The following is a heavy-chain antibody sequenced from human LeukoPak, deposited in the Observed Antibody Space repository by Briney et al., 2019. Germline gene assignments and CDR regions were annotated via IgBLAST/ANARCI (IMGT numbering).Heavy chain of an antibody. CDR2: IYTSGST. D-gene: IGHD6-13*01. Sequence: SETLSLTCTVSGGSISSYYWSWIRQPAGKGLEWIGRIYTSGSTNYNASLKSRVSMSVDTSKNQFSLKLSSVTAADTAVYYCARHDLSSSWYYLDYWGQGTLVTVSS. J-gene: IGHJ4*02. CDR1: GGSISSYY. CDR3: ARHDLSSSWYYLDY. V-gene: IGHV4-4*07.